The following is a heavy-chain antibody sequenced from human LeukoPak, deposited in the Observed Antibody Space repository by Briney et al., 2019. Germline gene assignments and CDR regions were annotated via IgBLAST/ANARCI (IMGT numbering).Heavy chain of an antibody. J-gene: IGHJ4*02. CDR2: INHDGSES. CDR3: ARGYGSGTYRGTTQIFDF. V-gene: IGHV3-7*04. D-gene: IGHD3-10*01. Sequence: PGGSLRLSCAASGFTFSGFWMSWVRQAQGTGLERVANINHDGSESYYVDSVKGRFTISRDNARNSLYLQMNSLRAGDTAVYYCARGYGSGTYRGTTQIFDFWGQGTLVTVSS. CDR1: GFTFSGFW.